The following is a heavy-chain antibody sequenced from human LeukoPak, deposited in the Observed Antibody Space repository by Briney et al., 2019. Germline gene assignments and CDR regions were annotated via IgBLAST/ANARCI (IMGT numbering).Heavy chain of an antibody. CDR1: GGTFSSYA. V-gene: IGHV1-69*05. D-gene: IGHD7-27*01. CDR2: IIPIFGTA. CDR3: AREEAKLGFFDY. Sequence: GSSVKVSCKASGGTFSSYAISWVRQAPGQGLEWMEGIIPIFGTANYAQKFQGRVTITTDESTSTAYMELSSLRSEDTAVYCCAREEAKLGFFDYWGQGTLVTVSS. J-gene: IGHJ4*02.